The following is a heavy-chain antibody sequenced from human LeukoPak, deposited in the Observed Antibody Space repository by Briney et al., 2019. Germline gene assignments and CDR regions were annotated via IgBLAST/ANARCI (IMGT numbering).Heavy chain of an antibody. CDR1: GDSISSGDYY. V-gene: IGHV4-61*02. CDR2: ISSSGST. Sequence: SQTLSLTCTVSGDSISSGDYYWSWIRQPAGKGLEWIGCISSSGSTNYNPSLKSRVTISVDTSKNQFSLKLSSVTAADTAVYFCASGPYSYDSSGAFDIWGQGTMVTVSS. CDR3: ASGPYSYDSSGAFDI. J-gene: IGHJ3*02. D-gene: IGHD3-22*01.